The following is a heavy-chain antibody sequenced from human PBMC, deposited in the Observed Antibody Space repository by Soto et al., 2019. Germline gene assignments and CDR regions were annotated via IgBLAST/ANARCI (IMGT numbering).Heavy chain of an antibody. CDR2: TYYTGTTS. CDR1: GGSITSNSHY. D-gene: IGHD3-22*01. J-gene: IGHJ4*02. V-gene: IGHV4-39*01. Sequence: PSETLSLTCTVSGGSITSNSHYWGWIRQPPGKGLEWIGTTYYTGTTSYYNPSLKSRATIAVDTSKNEFSLKVTSVTAADTAVYYGASPPSFDFDSSGYFGYWGQGSLVT. CDR3: ASPPSFDFDSSGYFGY.